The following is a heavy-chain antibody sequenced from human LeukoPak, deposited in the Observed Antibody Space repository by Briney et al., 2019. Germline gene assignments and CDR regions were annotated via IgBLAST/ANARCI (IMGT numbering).Heavy chain of an antibody. CDR2: ISSSGSTI. V-gene: IGHV3-11*04. D-gene: IGHD3-3*01. CDR1: GFTFSDYY. J-gene: IGHJ6*03. CDR3: ARCEGFGHNMDV. Sequence: GGFLRLSCAASGFTFSDYYMSWIRQAPGRGLEWVSYISSSGSTIYYADSVKGRFTISRDNAKNSLYLQMNSLRAEDTAVYYCARCEGFGHNMDVWGKGTTVTVSS.